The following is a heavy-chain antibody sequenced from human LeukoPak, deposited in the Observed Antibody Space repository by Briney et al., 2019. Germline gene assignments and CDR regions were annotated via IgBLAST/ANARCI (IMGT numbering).Heavy chain of an antibody. J-gene: IGHJ5*02. D-gene: IGHD3-10*01. Sequence: ASVKVSCKASGYTFTSYGISWVRQAPGQGLEWMGWISAYNGNTNYAQKLQGRVTMTTDTSTSTAYMELRSLRSDDTAVYYCARTQLWFGESRIDWFDPWGQGTLVTVSS. V-gene: IGHV1-18*01. CDR2: ISAYNGNT. CDR1: GYTFTSYG. CDR3: ARTQLWFGESRIDWFDP.